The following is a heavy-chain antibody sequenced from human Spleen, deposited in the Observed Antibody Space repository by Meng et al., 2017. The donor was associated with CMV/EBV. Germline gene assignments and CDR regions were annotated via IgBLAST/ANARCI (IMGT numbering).Heavy chain of an antibody. Sequence: ASVKVSCKASGSTFSVYYTHWVRQAPGQGLEWMGWINPNSGGTNYAQKFQGRVTMTRDTSISTAYMELSRLRADDTAVYYCARDNNWGPDYWGQGTLVTVSS. CDR3: ARDNNWGPDY. J-gene: IGHJ4*02. V-gene: IGHV1-2*02. CDR2: INPNSGGT. CDR1: GSTFSVYY. D-gene: IGHD7-27*01.